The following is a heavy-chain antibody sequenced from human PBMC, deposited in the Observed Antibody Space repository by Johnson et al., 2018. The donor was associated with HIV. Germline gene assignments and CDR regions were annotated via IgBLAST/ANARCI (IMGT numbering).Heavy chain of an antibody. CDR2: ISWNSGSI. J-gene: IGHJ3*02. Sequence: EVQLVESGGGLVQPGRSLRLSCAASGFTFDDYAMHWVRQAPGKGLEWVSGISWNSGSIGYADSVKGRFTISRDNAKNSLYLQMNSLRAEDTALYYCANEAVDAGAFAIWGQGTMVTVSS. CDR3: ANEAVDAGAFAI. D-gene: IGHD6-19*01. V-gene: IGHV3-9*01. CDR1: GFTFDDYA.